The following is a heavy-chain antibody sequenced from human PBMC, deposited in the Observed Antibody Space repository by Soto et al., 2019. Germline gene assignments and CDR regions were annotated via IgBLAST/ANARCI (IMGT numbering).Heavy chain of an antibody. D-gene: IGHD3-3*01. V-gene: IGHV3-15*01. CDR3: NKDIYLRFLEGFNPTDY. CDR1: GFTFSNAW. J-gene: IGHJ4*02. CDR2: IKSKTDGGTT. Sequence: PGGSLRLSCAASGFTFSNAWMSWVRQAPGKGLEWVGRIKSKTDGGTTDYAAPVKGRFTISRDDSKNTLYLQMNSLKTEDTAMYYCNKDIYLRFLEGFNPTDYWGQGTLVNVSS.